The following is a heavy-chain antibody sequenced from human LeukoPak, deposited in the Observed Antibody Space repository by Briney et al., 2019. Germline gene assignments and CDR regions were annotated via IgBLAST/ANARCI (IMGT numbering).Heavy chain of an antibody. J-gene: IGHJ4*02. CDR2: ITSSSYI. Sequence: GGSLRLSCAASGFTFSSHAMSWVRQAPGKGLEWVSSITSSSYIYYADSVRGRFTISRDNAKNSLYLQMNSLRAEDTAVYYCAKWRKATVTTSLDYWGQGTLVTVSS. CDR3: AKWRKATVTTSLDY. D-gene: IGHD4-17*01. V-gene: IGHV3-21*04. CDR1: GFTFSSHA.